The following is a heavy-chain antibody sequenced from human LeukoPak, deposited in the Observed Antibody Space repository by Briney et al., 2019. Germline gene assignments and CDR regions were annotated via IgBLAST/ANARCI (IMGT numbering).Heavy chain of an antibody. Sequence: SETLSLTCAVYGGSFSGYYWSWIRQPPGKGLEWIGEINHSGSTNYNPSLKSRVTISVDMSKNQFSLKLSSVTAADTAVYYCARGRGGAPDYWGQGTLVTVSS. CDR1: GGSFSGYY. V-gene: IGHV4-34*01. D-gene: IGHD3-16*01. CDR3: ARGRGGAPDY. J-gene: IGHJ4*02. CDR2: INHSGST.